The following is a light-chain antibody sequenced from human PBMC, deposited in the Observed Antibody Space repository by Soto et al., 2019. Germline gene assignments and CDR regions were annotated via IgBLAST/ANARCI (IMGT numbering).Light chain of an antibody. J-gene: IGLJ3*02. CDR2: DVS. V-gene: IGLV2-14*01. CDR1: TSDVGRYNY. Sequence: QSALTQPAYVSGSPGQSITISCTGTTSDVGRYNYVSWHQQHPGKAPKLLIFDVSNRPSGVSDRFSGSKSGNTASLTISGLEAEDEADYYCNSYTTATTWVFGGGTKLTVL. CDR3: NSYTTATTWV.